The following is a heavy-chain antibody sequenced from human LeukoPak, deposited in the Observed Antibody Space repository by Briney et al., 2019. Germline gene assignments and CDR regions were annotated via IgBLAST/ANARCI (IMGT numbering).Heavy chain of an antibody. J-gene: IGHJ4*02. Sequence: PGGSLRLSCAASGFTFSSYWMHWVRQAPGKGLVWVSRINSDGSSTSHADSVKGRFTISRDNSKNTLYLQMNSLRAEDTAVYYCARENKAVAAHYFDYWGQGTLVTVSS. CDR1: GFTFSSYW. CDR3: ARENKAVAAHYFDY. CDR2: INSDGSST. V-gene: IGHV3-74*01. D-gene: IGHD6-19*01.